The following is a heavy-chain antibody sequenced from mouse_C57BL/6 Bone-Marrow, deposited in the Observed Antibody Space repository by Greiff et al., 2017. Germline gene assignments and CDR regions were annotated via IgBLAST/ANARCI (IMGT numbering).Heavy chain of an antibody. CDR1: GFSLTSYA. V-gene: IGHV2-9-1*01. J-gene: IGHJ4*01. D-gene: IGHD2-4*01. Sequence: VHLVESGPGLVAPSQSLSITCTVSGFSLTSYAISWVRQPPGKGLEWLGVIWTGGGTNYNSALKSRLSISKDNPKSQVFLQMNSLKTDDTARYYCARNRYDYDDAMDYWGQGTSVTVSS. CDR3: ARNRYDYDDAMDY. CDR2: IWTGGGT.